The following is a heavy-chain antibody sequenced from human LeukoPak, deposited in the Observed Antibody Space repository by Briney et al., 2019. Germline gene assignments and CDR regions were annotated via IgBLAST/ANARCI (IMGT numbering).Heavy chain of an antibody. CDR2: IKQDGSEK. Sequence: GGSLRLSCAASGFTFSSYWMSWVRQAPGKGLEWVANIKQDGSEKYYVDSVKGRFTISRDNAKNSLYLQMNSLRAEDTAVYYCARDPHYYDSSGYHYDAFDIWGQGTMVTVSS. D-gene: IGHD3-22*01. CDR3: ARDPHYYDSSGYHYDAFDI. J-gene: IGHJ3*02. V-gene: IGHV3-7*01. CDR1: GFTFSSYW.